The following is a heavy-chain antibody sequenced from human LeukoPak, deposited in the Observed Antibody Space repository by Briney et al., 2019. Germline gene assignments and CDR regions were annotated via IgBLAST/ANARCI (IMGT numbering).Heavy chain of an antibody. CDR3: ARLVQLNWFDP. CDR2: ICYSGST. V-gene: IGHV4-59*08. CDR1: GGSISSYY. J-gene: IGHJ5*02. D-gene: IGHD1-1*01. Sequence: PSETLSLTCTVSGGSISSYYWSWIRQPPGKGLEWIGYICYSGSTNYNPSLKSRVTISVDTSKNQFSLKLSSVTAADTAVYYCARLVQLNWFDPWGQGTLVTVSS.